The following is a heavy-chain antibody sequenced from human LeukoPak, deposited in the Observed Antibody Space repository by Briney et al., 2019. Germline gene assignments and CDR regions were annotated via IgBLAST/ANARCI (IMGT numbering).Heavy chain of an antibody. CDR3: ARDRVVVVPAAIIRDNWFDP. V-gene: IGHV1-18*01. Sequence: GASVKVSCKASGYTFTSYGISWVRQAPGQGLEWMGWISAYNGNTNYAQKLQGRVTMTTDTSTSTDYMELRSLRSDDTAVYYCARDRVVVVPAAIIRDNWFDPWGQGTLVTVSS. CDR2: ISAYNGNT. J-gene: IGHJ5*02. D-gene: IGHD2-2*01. CDR1: GYTFTSYG.